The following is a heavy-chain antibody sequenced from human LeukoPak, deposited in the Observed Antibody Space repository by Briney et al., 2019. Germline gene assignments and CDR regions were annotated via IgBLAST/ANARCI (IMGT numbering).Heavy chain of an antibody. D-gene: IGHD2-21*02. J-gene: IGHJ6*02. CDR2: IYYSGST. V-gene: IGHV4-59*01. CDR3: ARGGVTPYYYYGMDV. CDR1: GGSISSYY. Sequence: SETLSLTCTVSGGSISSYYWSWLRQPPGKGLEWLGYIYYSGSTNYNPPLKSRVTISVDTSKNQFSLKLSSVTAADTAVYYCARGGVTPYYYYGMDVWGQGTTVTVSS.